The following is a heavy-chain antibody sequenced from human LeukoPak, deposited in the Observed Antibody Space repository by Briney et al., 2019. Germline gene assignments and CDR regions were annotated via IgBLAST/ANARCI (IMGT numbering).Heavy chain of an antibody. CDR1: GYTFTSYD. Sequence: ASVKVSCKASGYTFTSYDINWVRQATGQGLEWMGWMNPNNGNTGYAQKFQGRVTMTRNTSTGTAYMELSSVTAADTAVYYCARERHLRFLEWLQNYYFDYWGQGTLVTVSS. J-gene: IGHJ4*02. CDR3: ARERHLRFLEWLQNYYFDY. D-gene: IGHD3-3*01. V-gene: IGHV1-8*01. CDR2: MNPNNGNT.